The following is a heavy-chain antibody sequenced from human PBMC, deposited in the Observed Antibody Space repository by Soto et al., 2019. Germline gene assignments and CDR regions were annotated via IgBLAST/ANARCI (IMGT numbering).Heavy chain of an antibody. CDR3: PKDSPPGWHFDY. CDR1: GFTFSSYS. J-gene: IGHJ4*02. Sequence: EAQLVESGGGLVQPGGSLRLSCAASGFTFSSYSMNWVRQAPGKGLEWISYISSSSSTIYYADSVQGRFTISRDNARNSLFLKLNSLRNEDTAMYYWPKDSPPGWHFDYWGQGALVTVSS. CDR2: ISSSSSTI. V-gene: IGHV3-48*02. D-gene: IGHD6-19*01.